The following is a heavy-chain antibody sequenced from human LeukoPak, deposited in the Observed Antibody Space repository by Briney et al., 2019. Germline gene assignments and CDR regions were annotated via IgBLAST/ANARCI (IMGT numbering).Heavy chain of an antibody. CDR1: GYSFAKFW. D-gene: IGHD5-18*01. V-gene: IGHV5-51*01. J-gene: IGHJ4*02. CDR2: IYPDDPEP. CDR3: ARLDSYGYGYVDY. Sequence: GESLKISCEGHGYSFAKFWIAWVRQMPGKGLDFMGIIYPDDPEPKYSPSFRGQVTVSVDRSINTAYLEWRSLRASDTAMYYCARLDSYGYGYVDYWGQGTLVTVSS.